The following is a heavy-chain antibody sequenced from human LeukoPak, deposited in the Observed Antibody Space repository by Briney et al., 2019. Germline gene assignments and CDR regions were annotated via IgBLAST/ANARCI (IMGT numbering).Heavy chain of an antibody. Sequence: GGSLRLSCAVSGITLSNYGMSWVRQAPGKGLEWVAGISGSGDGTNYADSVKGRFTISRDNPKNTLYLQMNGLRAEDTAVYFCAKRGVVIRVILVGFHKEAYYFDSWGQGALVTVSS. J-gene: IGHJ4*02. CDR3: AKRGVVIRVILVGFHKEAYYFDS. D-gene: IGHD3-22*01. CDR1: GITLSNYG. V-gene: IGHV3-23*01. CDR2: ISGSGDGT.